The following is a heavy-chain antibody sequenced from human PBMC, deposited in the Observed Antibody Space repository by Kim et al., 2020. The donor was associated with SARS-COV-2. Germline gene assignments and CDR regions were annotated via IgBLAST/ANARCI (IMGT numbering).Heavy chain of an antibody. CDR1: GFTFSSYA. J-gene: IGHJ4*02. Sequence: GGSLRLSCSASGFTFSSYAMHWVRQAPGKGLEYVSAISSNGGSTYYADSVKGRFTISRDNSKNTLYLQMSSLRAEDTAVYYCVKDAVLLWFGELSNFDYWGQGTLVTVSS. D-gene: IGHD3-10*01. V-gene: IGHV3-64D*09. CDR2: ISSNGGST. CDR3: VKDAVLLWFGELSNFDY.